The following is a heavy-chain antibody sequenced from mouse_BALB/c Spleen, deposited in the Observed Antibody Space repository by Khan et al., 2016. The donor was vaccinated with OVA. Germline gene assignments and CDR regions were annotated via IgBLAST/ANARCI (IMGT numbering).Heavy chain of an antibody. V-gene: IGHV14-3*02. J-gene: IGHJ3*01. CDR2: IDPANGNT. Sequence: VQLQQSGAELVKPGASVKLSCTASGFNIKDTYMHWVKQRPEQGLEWIGRIDPANGNTKYDPKFQGKATITADKSSNTASLQLSSLTSEDTAVYYCARDYWDVFAYWGQGTLVTVSA. CDR3: ARDYWDVFAY. CDR1: GFNIKDTY. D-gene: IGHD4-1*01.